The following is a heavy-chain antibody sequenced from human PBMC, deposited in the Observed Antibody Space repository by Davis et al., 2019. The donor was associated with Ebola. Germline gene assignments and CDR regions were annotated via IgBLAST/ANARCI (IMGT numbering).Heavy chain of an antibody. J-gene: IGHJ4*02. V-gene: IGHV3-48*04. Sequence: GESLKIPCAGSGFTFSSYSMNWVRPAPGQGLELVSYISSSSSTIYDADSVKGRFTISRENTKNSLYLQMNSLRAEDTAVYYCTRHINWAFDYWGQGTLVTVSS. CDR2: ISSSSSTI. CDR3: TRHINWAFDY. CDR1: GFTFSSYS. D-gene: IGHD1-1*01.